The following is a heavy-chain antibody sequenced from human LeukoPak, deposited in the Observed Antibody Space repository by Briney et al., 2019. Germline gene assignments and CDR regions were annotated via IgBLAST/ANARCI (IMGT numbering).Heavy chain of an antibody. J-gene: IGHJ4*02. CDR1: GFTFSSYA. Sequence: GGSLRLSCAASGFTFSSYAMSWVRQAPGKGLEWVSAISGSGGSTYYADSVKGRFTISRDNSKNTLYLQMNSLRAEDTAVYYCSKGPAARPAAYIDYWGQGNLVNGSS. CDR2: ISGSGGST. V-gene: IGHV3-23*01. CDR3: SKGPAARPAAYIDY. D-gene: IGHD2-2*01.